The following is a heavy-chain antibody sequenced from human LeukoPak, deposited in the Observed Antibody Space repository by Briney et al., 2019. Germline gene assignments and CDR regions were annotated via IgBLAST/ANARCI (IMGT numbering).Heavy chain of an antibody. J-gene: IGHJ4*02. D-gene: IGHD2-21*01. CDR1: GFNFDGYG. CDR2: ISSTDAGT. CDR3: AKAPVTSCRGAYCYPFDY. Sequence: GGSLRLSCAASGFNFDGYGMHWVRQAPGKGLEWVSAISSTDAGTYHADSVRGRFTISRDSSKNTLYLQMNSLRAEDAAVYYCAKAPVTSCRGAYCYPFDYWGQGTLVTVSS. V-gene: IGHV3-23*01.